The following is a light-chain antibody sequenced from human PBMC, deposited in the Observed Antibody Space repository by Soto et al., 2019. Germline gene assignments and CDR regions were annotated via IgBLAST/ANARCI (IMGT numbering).Light chain of an antibody. Sequence: QSALTQPASVSGSPGQSITISCTGTSSDVGGYNYVSWYQQHPGKAPKLMIYDVSNRPSGVSNRFSGSKSGNTASLTISGLQAEDEVDYYCSSYTRSSSSPLFGGGTKLPVI. V-gene: IGLV2-14*01. CDR2: DVS. CDR3: SSYTRSSSSPL. CDR1: SSDVGGYNY. J-gene: IGLJ2*01.